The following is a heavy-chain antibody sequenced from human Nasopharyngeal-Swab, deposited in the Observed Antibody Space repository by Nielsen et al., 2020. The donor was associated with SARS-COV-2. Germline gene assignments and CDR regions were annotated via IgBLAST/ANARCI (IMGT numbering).Heavy chain of an antibody. Sequence: SVKVSCKASGGTFSSYGINWVRQAPAHGLEWMGRIIPMFGSTTYAQKFQDRVTFTADASTTTAYMELTSLRSEDTAVYYCARDPNFGSSPSNWFDPWGQGSLVTVSS. V-gene: IGHV1-69*13. CDR2: IIPMFGST. D-gene: IGHD6-6*01. J-gene: IGHJ5*02. CDR1: GGTFSSYG. CDR3: ARDPNFGSSPSNWFDP.